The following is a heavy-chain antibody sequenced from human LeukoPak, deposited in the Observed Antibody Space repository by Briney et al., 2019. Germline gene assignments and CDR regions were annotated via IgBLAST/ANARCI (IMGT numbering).Heavy chain of an antibody. CDR3: AKSLGYCSGGSCLPLGYFDY. CDR2: ISGSGGST. Sequence: GGSLRLSCAASGFTFSSYAMSWVRQAPGKGLEWVSAISGSGGSTYYADSVKGRFTISRDNSKNTLYLQMNSLRAEDTAVYYCAKSLGYCSGGSCLPLGYFDYWGQGTLATVSS. D-gene: IGHD2-15*01. CDR1: GFTFSSYA. J-gene: IGHJ4*02. V-gene: IGHV3-23*01.